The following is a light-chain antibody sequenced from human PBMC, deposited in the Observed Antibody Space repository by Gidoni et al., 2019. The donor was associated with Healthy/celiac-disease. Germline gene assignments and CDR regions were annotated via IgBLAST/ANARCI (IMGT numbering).Light chain of an antibody. J-gene: IGLJ3*02. CDR1: SSDVGSYNL. CDR3: CSYAGSSTWV. V-gene: IGLV2-23*02. CDR2: EVS. Sequence: QSALTHPASVSGSPGQSITISCTGTSSDVGSYNLVSWYQQHPGKAPKLMIYEVSKRPSGVSNRFSGYKSGNTASLTSAGLQAEDEADDYCCSYAGSSTWVFGGGTKLTVL.